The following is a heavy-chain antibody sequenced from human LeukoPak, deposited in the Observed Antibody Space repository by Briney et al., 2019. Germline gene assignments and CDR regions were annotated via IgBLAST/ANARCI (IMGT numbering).Heavy chain of an antibody. CDR1: GFTFSSYA. Sequence: AGGSLRLSCATSGFTFSSYAMSWVRQAPGKGLEWISHINREIGTIYYADSVKGRFTISRNNGKNSLYLQMNSLRAEDTAVYYCARGGYCSGGRCYGGDYWGQGTLVTVSS. D-gene: IGHD2-15*01. CDR3: ARGGYCSGGRCYGGDY. J-gene: IGHJ4*02. CDR2: INREIGTI. V-gene: IGHV3-48*01.